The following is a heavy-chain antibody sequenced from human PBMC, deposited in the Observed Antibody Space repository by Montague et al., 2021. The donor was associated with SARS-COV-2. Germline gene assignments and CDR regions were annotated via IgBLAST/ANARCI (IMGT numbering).Heavy chain of an antibody. CDR1: GGPISSSSYY. V-gene: IGHV4-39*01. CDR2: IYYSGST. Sequence: SETLSLTCTVSGGPISSSSYYWGWIRQPPGKGLEWIGSIYYSGSTYYNPSLKSRVTISVDTSKNQFSLKLSSVTAADMAVYYCARFPTSYYYDSKAAPATPDAFDIWGQGTMVTVSS. CDR3: ARFPTSYYYDSKAAPATPDAFDI. J-gene: IGHJ3*02. D-gene: IGHD3-22*01.